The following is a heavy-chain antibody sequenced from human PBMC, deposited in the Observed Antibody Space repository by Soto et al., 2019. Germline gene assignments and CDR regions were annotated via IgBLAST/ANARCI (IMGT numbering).Heavy chain of an antibody. Sequence: ASVKVSCKASGYIFLSNDITWLRQAPGQGLEWMGWINCNSGDTAYAQRFQGRVSMTRNTSISTAYMELRSLTYEDTAIYYCATDSTSTDSRGPGTLVTVSS. D-gene: IGHD2-2*01. V-gene: IGHV1-8*01. J-gene: IGHJ4*02. CDR2: INCNSGDT. CDR1: GYIFLSND. CDR3: ATDSTSTDS.